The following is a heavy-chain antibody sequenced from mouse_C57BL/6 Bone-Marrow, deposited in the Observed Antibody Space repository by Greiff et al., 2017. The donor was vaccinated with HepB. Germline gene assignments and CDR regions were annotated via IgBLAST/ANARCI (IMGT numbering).Heavy chain of an antibody. D-gene: IGHD1-1*01. Sequence: EVQGVESGAELVRPGASVKLSCTASGFNIKDDYMHWVKQRPEQGLEWIGWIDSENGDTEYASKFQGQATITADTSSNTAYLQLSSLTSEDTAVYYCTFYYGSSYGFYFGYWGQGTTLTVSS. CDR1: GFNIKDDY. CDR2: IDSENGDT. V-gene: IGHV14-4*01. J-gene: IGHJ2*01. CDR3: TFYYGSSYGFYFGY.